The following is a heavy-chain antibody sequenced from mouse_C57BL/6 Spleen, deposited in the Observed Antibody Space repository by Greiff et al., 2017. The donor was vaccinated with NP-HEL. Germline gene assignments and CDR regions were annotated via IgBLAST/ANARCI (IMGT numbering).Heavy chain of an antibody. CDR2: INPNYGTT. CDR3: ASAIYYGNSGYFDY. J-gene: IGHJ2*01. D-gene: IGHD2-1*01. CDR1: GYSFTDYN. V-gene: IGHV1-39*01. Sequence: VQLQQSGPELVKPGASVKISCKASGYSFTDYNMNWVKQSNGKSLEWIGVINPNYGTTSYNQKFKGKATLTVDQSSSIAYMQLNSLTSEDSAVYYCASAIYYGNSGYFDYWGQGTTLTVSS.